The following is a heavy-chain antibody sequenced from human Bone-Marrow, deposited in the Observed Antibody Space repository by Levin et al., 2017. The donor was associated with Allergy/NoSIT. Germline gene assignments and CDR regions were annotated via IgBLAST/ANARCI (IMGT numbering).Heavy chain of an antibody. Sequence: PGGSLRLSCAASGFSFGSYAMSWVRQAPGKGLEWVSSMTGGGGTIYYADSVKGRFTISRDNSKSTLYLQMNTLGAEDTAVYYCAKRQYSIAAHPFDYWGQGTLVTVSS. D-gene: IGHD6-6*01. CDR3: AKRQYSIAAHPFDY. CDR2: MTGGGGTI. V-gene: IGHV3-23*01. CDR1: GFSFGSYA. J-gene: IGHJ4*02.